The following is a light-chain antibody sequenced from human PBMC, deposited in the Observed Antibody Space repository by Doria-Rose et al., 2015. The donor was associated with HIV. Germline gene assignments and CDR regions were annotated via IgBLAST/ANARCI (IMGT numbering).Light chain of an antibody. CDR1: QSTGSF. V-gene: IGKV1-39*01. CDR2: AAS. J-gene: IGKJ4*01. CDR3: QQSYSTPLS. Sequence: DIQLTQSPSSLSASVGDRVSITCRASQSTGSFLNWYQQKPGKAPKLLIYAASSLQNGVTSRFSGSGAGTDFTLTISSRQPEDFATYFCQQSYSTPLSFGGGTKVEIK.